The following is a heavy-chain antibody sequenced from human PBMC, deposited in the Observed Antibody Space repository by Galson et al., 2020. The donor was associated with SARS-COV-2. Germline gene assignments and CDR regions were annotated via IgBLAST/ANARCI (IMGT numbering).Heavy chain of an antibody. V-gene: IGHV3-49*04. D-gene: IGHD3-3*02. Sequence: GGSLRLSCRGSGFTFRDYAMSWVRQAPGKGLEWVGFIDSKDYDETTKYAASVRGRFTILRDDSKSTAYLQMNSLKTEDTAVYYCHFYASNGKSGWGQGTLVTVSS. CDR3: HFYASNGKSG. J-gene: IGHJ1*01. CDR2: IDSKDYDETT. CDR1: GFTFRDYA.